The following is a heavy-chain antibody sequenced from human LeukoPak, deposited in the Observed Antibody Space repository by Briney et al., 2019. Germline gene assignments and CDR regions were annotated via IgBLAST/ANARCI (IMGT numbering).Heavy chain of an antibody. J-gene: IGHJ3*02. D-gene: IGHD1-1*01. Sequence: SETLSLTCAVSGGSISSGGYSGSWIRQPPGKGLEWIGYIYHSGSTYYNPSLKSRVTISVDRSKNQFSLKLSSVTAADTAVYYCARDSQLEAGAFDIWGQGTMVTVSS. CDR3: ARDSQLEAGAFDI. CDR1: GGSISSGGYS. CDR2: IYHSGST. V-gene: IGHV4-30-2*01.